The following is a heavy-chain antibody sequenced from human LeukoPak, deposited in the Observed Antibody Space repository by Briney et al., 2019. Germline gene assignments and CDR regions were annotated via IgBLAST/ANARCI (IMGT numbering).Heavy chain of an antibody. CDR2: IRSKANSYAT. CDR3: TRQGGYCSSTSCYHFDY. D-gene: IGHD2-2*01. CDR1: GFTFSGSA. V-gene: IGHV3-73*01. J-gene: IGHJ4*02. Sequence: GGPLRLSCAASGFTFSGSAMHWVRQASGKGLEWVGRIRSKANSYATAYAASVKGRFTISRDDSKNTAYLQMNSLTTEDTAVYYCTRQGGYCSSTSCYHFDYWGQGTLVTVSS.